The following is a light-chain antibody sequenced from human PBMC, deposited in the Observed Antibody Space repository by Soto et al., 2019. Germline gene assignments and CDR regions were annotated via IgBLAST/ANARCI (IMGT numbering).Light chain of an antibody. CDR1: QSIDTW. CDR2: KAS. CDR3: QEYKNDYGT. J-gene: IGKJ1*01. Sequence: DIQMTQSPATLAASVGDRVSLTCRASQSIDTWLAWYQQKPGKAPNLLSYKASRLESGVPSRFRGSGSGTEFTLTISSLQPEDFGSYYCQEYKNDYGTFGQGTKVDIK. V-gene: IGKV1-5*03.